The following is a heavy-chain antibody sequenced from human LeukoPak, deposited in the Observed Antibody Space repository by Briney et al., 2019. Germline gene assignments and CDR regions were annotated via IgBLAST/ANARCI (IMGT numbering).Heavy chain of an antibody. CDR1: GFTFSDYY. CDR2: ISISGSTI. CDR3: SRVGIAAAGTYFDY. Sequence: GSLRLSCAASGFTFSDYYMSWVRKAPGKGLEWVSYISISGSTIYYEDSLNGRFTISRDNAKTSLNPQMNSLRAEDTAVYYCSRVGIAAAGTYFDYWGQGTLVTVSS. V-gene: IGHV3-11*01. D-gene: IGHD6-13*01. J-gene: IGHJ4*02.